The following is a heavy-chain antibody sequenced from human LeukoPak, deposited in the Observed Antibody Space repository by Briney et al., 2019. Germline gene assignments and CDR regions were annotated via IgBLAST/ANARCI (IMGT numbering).Heavy chain of an antibody. Sequence: GGSLRLSCAASGFTFSDYSMSWIRQAPGKGLEWVSYISSSGSTIYYADSVKGRFTISRDNAKNSLYLQMNSLRAEDTAVYYCATDLDYYYYMDVWGKGTTVTISS. J-gene: IGHJ6*03. CDR1: GFTFSDYS. CDR3: ATDLDYYYYMDV. CDR2: ISSSGSTI. V-gene: IGHV3-11*01.